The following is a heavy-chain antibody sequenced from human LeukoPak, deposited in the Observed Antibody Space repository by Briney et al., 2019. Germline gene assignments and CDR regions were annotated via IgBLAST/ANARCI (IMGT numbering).Heavy chain of an antibody. CDR1: GDSISSYY. CDR2: FYIGGTT. CDR3: ARVTTGSTTLDS. J-gene: IGHJ5*01. Sequence: SETLSLTCTVSGDSISSYYWSWIRQPAGKGLEWIGRFYIGGTTNYNPSLRSRVTMSIDTSNNYFSLKLTSVTAADTAVFYCARVTTGSTTLDSWGQGILVTVSS. D-gene: IGHD1-1*01. V-gene: IGHV4-4*07.